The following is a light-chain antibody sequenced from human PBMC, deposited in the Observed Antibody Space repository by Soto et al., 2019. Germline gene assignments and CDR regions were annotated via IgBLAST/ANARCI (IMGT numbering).Light chain of an antibody. CDR2: WAS. CDR1: QSVLYSSSNKNY. J-gene: IGKJ1*01. Sequence: DIVMTQSPDSLAVSLGERATINCRSSQSVLYSSSNKNYLAWYQQKPGQPPKLLIYWASTREFGVPDRFSGSGSGTDFTLTISSLQAEDVAVYYCQQYSSTLWTFGQGTKVEIK. CDR3: QQYSSTLWT. V-gene: IGKV4-1*01.